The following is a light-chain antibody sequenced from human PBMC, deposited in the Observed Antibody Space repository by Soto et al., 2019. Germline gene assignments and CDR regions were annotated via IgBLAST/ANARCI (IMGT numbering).Light chain of an antibody. Sequence: TQSPSTLSASVGNTVTVTFXASQSVSGWLAWYQQKPGEAPKLLIYDASALPRGVPSRFSGSGAGTKFTLTIASLQPDDFATYYCQQYETFSGTFGPGTKVDIK. J-gene: IGKJ1*01. CDR3: QQYETFSGT. CDR2: DAS. CDR1: QSVSGW. V-gene: IGKV1-5*01.